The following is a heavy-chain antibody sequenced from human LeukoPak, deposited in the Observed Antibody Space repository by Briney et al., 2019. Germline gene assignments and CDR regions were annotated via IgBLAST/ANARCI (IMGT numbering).Heavy chain of an antibody. Sequence: GGSLRLSCAASGFTFSSYNMNWVRQAPGKGLEWVSYISTSSRNIQYADSVKGRFTISRDNAKNSVYLQMNSLRVEDTAVYYCARSGDYGDYTAYWGQGTLVTVSS. V-gene: IGHV3-48*01. CDR3: ARSGDYGDYTAY. J-gene: IGHJ4*02. CDR2: ISTSSRNI. CDR1: GFTFSSYN. D-gene: IGHD4-17*01.